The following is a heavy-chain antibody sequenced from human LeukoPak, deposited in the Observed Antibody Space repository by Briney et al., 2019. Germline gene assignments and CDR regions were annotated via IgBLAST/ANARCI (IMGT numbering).Heavy chain of an antibody. V-gene: IGHV3-7*01. J-gene: IGHJ2*01. D-gene: IGHD6-25*01. CDR3: ARGGVDL. CDR1: GFIFNNYW. Sequence: GGSLRLSCAASGFIFNNYWMTWVRQAPGRGLEWVANTNEDGSAKNYMGSVKGRFTISRDNAKNTVYLHMDSLRAEDTAVYYCARGGVDLWGRSTLVTVSS. CDR2: TNEDGSAK.